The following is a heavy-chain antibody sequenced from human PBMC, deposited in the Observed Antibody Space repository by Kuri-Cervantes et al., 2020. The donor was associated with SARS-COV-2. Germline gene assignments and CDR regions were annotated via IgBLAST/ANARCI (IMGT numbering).Heavy chain of an antibody. CDR3: ARDLAFGDLPGGY. CDR2: IWYDGSNK. Sequence: GESLKISCAASGFTFSSYGMHWVRQAPGKGLEWVAVIWYDGSNKYYADSVKGRFTISRDNSKNTLYPQMNSLRAEDTVVYYCARDLAFGDLPGGYWGQGTLVTVSS. D-gene: IGHD3-10*01. J-gene: IGHJ4*02. CDR1: GFTFSSYG. V-gene: IGHV3-33*01.